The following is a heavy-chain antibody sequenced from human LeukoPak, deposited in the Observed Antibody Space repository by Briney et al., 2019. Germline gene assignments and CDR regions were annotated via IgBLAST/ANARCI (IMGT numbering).Heavy chain of an antibody. J-gene: IGHJ4*02. Sequence: GGSLRLSCAASGFTFDDYAMHWVRQAPGKGLEWVSSISWNSGSIGYADSVKGRFTISRDNAKNSLYLQMNGLRAEDTAVYYCARAWRLDYFDYWGQGTLVTVSS. CDR1: GFTFDDYA. CDR3: ARAWRLDYFDY. CDR2: ISWNSGSI. V-gene: IGHV3-9*01. D-gene: IGHD5-12*01.